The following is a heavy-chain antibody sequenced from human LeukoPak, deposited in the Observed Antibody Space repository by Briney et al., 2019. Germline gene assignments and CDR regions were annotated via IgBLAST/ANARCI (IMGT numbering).Heavy chain of an antibody. D-gene: IGHD3-10*01. CDR3: ARRSGGNKKRYGELSADY. CDR1: GYSFTSYW. J-gene: IGHJ4*02. V-gene: IGHV5-51*01. CDR2: IYPGDSDT. Sequence: GESLKISCKGSGYSFTSYWIGWVRQMPGKGLEWMGIIYPGDSDTRYSPSFQGQVTISADKSISTAYLQWSSLKASDTAMYYCARRSGGNKKRYGELSADYWGQGTLVTVSS.